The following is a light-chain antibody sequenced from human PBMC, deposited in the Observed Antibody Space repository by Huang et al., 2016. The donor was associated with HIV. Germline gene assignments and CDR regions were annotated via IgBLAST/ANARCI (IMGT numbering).Light chain of an antibody. CDR2: AAS. J-gene: IGKJ3*01. V-gene: IGKV1-NL1*01. CDR3: QQYYSTLFT. Sequence: DIQMTQSPSSLSASVGDRVTITCRASQGISNSLAGYQQKPGRAPKLLLYAASILETGVPSSFSGSGSGADYSLTISSLQPEDSATYYCQQYYSTLFTFGPGTKVDIK. CDR1: QGISNS.